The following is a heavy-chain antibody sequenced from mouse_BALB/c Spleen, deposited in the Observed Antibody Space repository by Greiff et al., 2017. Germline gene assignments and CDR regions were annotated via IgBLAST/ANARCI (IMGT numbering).Heavy chain of an antibody. D-gene: IGHD2-14*01. V-gene: IGHV14-3*02. Sequence: VQLQQSGAELVKPGASVKLSCTASGFTFKGTYMHWVKQRPEQGLEWIGRIDPANGNTKYDPKFQGKATITADTSSNTAYLHLSSLTSEDTAVYYCASYYRYAMDYWGQGTSVTVSS. CDR1: GFTFKGTY. CDR2: IDPANGNT. CDR3: ASYYRYAMDY. J-gene: IGHJ4*01.